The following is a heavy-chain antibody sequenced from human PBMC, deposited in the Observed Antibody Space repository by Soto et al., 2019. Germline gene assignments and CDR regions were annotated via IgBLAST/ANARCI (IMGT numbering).Heavy chain of an antibody. J-gene: IGHJ4*02. CDR1: GFAFSTYG. CDR3: ARKNPGREWERADY. V-gene: IGHV3-30*03. Sequence: QVQLVESGGGVVQPGRSLRLSCAASGFAFSTYGMHWVRQAPGKGLEWVAVTTSDGARINYADSVKGRFTISRDNSRTTLYLQMNSLRIDDTAVYYCARKNPGREWERADYWGQGTLVTVSS. CDR2: TTSDGARI. D-gene: IGHD1-26*01.